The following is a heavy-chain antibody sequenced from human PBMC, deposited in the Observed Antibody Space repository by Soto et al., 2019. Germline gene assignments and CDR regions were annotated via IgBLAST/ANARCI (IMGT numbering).Heavy chain of an antibody. CDR3: TTDAEGGPAH. D-gene: IGHD2-15*01. J-gene: IGHJ4*02. CDR2: ISSSSSYI. CDR1: GFTFSSYS. Sequence: GGSLRLSCAASGFTFSSYSMNWVRQAPGKGLEWVSSISSSSSYIYYADSVKGRFTISRDNAKNSLYLQMNSLKTEDTAVYYCTTDAEGGPAHWGQGTLVTVSS. V-gene: IGHV3-21*03.